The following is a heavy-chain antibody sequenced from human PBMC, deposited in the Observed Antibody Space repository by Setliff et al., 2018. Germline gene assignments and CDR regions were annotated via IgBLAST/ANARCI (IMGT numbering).Heavy chain of an antibody. CDR2: IIPIFGTA. J-gene: IGHJ4*02. CDR3: ARGAYCSSTSCPLWDY. Sequence: SVKVSCKASGGTFSSYAISWVRQAPGQGLEWMGGIIPIFGTANYAQKFQGRVTITTDESTSTAYMELSSLRSEDTAVYYCARGAYCSSTSCPLWDYWGQGTLVTVSS. D-gene: IGHD2-2*01. CDR1: GGTFSSYA. V-gene: IGHV1-69*05.